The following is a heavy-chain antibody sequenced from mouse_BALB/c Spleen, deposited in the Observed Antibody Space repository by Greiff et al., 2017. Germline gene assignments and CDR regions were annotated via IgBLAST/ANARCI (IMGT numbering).Heavy chain of an antibody. J-gene: IGHJ2*01. Sequence: VQLQQSGAELVRPGASVTLSCKASGYTFTDYEMHWVKQTPVHGLEWIGAIDPETGGTAYNQKFKGKATLTADKSSSTAYMELRSLTSEDSAVYYCTMHYYGSRYYFDYWGQGTTLTVSS. CDR3: TMHYYGSRYYFDY. CDR2: IDPETGGT. D-gene: IGHD1-1*01. V-gene: IGHV1-15*01. CDR1: GYTFTDYE.